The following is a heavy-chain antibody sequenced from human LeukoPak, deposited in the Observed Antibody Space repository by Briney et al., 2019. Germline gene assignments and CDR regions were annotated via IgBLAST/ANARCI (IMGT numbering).Heavy chain of an antibody. J-gene: IGHJ4*02. CDR3: ARGTYTARSPPFVY. V-gene: IGHV4-34*01. CDR1: GGSFSGYY. CDR2: INHSGST. D-gene: IGHD3-16*01. Sequence: SETLSLTCAVYGGSFSGYYWSWIRQPPGKGLEWIGEINHSGSTNYNPSLKSRVTISVDTSKNQFSLKLSSVTATDTAVYYCARGTYTARSPPFVYWGQGTLVTVSS.